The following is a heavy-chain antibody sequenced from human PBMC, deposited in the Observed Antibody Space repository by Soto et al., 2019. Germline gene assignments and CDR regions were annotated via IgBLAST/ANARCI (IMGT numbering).Heavy chain of an antibody. CDR3: ARHPYIGGLDV. J-gene: IGHJ6*02. Sequence: GESLKISCQGSGYTFANYWISWVRQMPGKGLEWMGRFNPSDSYADYNPSFQGHVTISADKSISTAYVQWSSLRASDTAMYFCARHPYIGGLDVWGQGTAVTVSS. CDR1: GYTFANYW. V-gene: IGHV5-10-1*01. D-gene: IGHD2-15*01. CDR2: FNPSDSYA.